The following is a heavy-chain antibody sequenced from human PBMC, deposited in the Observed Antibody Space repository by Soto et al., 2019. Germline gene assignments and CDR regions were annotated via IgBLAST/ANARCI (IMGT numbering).Heavy chain of an antibody. CDR1: GYSFTRYP. CDR2: INPSGGTT. Sequence: ASVKVSCKASGYSFTRYPVHWVRQAPGQGLEWMAMINPSGGTTYYVQSFGGRVTLTSDTSTSTVFMELSSLRSEDTAVYYCASTIIAAAGTPYFDYWGQGTLVTVSS. CDR3: ASTIIAAAGTPYFDY. V-gene: IGHV1-46*01. J-gene: IGHJ4*02. D-gene: IGHD6-13*01.